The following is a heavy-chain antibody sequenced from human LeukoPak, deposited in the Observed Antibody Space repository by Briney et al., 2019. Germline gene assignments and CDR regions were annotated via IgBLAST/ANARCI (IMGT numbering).Heavy chain of an antibody. CDR2: ISWNSGSI. Sequence: SLRLSCAASGFTFDDYAMHWVRQAPGKGLEWVSGISWNSGSIGYADSVKGRFTISRDNAKNSQYLQMNSLRAEDTALYYCAKDSKPYDILTGYAANWGQGTLVTVSS. V-gene: IGHV3-9*01. CDR3: AKDSKPYDILTGYAAN. CDR1: GFTFDDYA. J-gene: IGHJ4*02. D-gene: IGHD3-9*01.